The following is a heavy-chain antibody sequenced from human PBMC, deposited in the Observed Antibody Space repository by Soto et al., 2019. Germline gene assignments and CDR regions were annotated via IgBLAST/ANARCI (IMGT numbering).Heavy chain of an antibody. J-gene: IGHJ3*02. D-gene: IGHD5-12*01. Sequence: GASVKVSCKASGYTFTSYGISWVRKAPEQGLEWMGWISAYNGNTNYAQKLQGRVTMTTDTSTSTAYMELRSLRSDDTAVYYCARVAGYSGYDGAFDIWGQGTMVTVSS. CDR3: ARVAGYSGYDGAFDI. V-gene: IGHV1-18*01. CDR2: ISAYNGNT. CDR1: GYTFTSYG.